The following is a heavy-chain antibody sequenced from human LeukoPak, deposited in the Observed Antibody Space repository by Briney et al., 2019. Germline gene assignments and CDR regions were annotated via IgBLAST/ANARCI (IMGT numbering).Heavy chain of an antibody. D-gene: IGHD3-10*01. CDR1: GFTFDDYA. CDR3: ASRPSQWFGESPFDY. V-gene: IGHV3-21*01. Sequence: GGSLRLSCAASGFTFDDYAMHWVRQAPGKGLEWVSSISSSSSYIYYADSVKGRFTISRDNAKNSLYLQMNSLRAEDTAVYYCASRPSQWFGESPFDYWGQGTLVTVSS. J-gene: IGHJ4*02. CDR2: ISSSSSYI.